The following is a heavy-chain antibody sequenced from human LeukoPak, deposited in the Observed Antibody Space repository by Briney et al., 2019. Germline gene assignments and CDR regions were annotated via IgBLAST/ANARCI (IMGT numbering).Heavy chain of an antibody. J-gene: IGHJ4*02. Sequence: PSETLSLTCAVYGGSFNGYYWSWIRQPPGKGLEWIGEINHSGSTNYNPSLKSRVTISVDTSKNQFSLKLSSVTAADTAVYYCARARGGGVAAPPGFDYGGEGPLVPVSS. D-gene: IGHD6-13*01. CDR3: ARARGGGVAAPPGFDY. CDR2: INHSGST. CDR1: GGSFNGYY. V-gene: IGHV4-34*01.